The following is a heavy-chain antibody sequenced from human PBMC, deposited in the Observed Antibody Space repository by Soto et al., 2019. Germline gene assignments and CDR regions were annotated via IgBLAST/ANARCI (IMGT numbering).Heavy chain of an antibody. CDR3: ARDRSARSDY. V-gene: IGHV3-7*01. Sequence: EVQLVESGGGLVQPGGSLRLSCAASGFTFGNYWMSWVRQAPGKGLEWGANINQDGSQKYYVDSMKGRFTISRDNAKNSLYLQMNSLRAEDTAVYYCARDRSARSDYWGQGALVTVSS. J-gene: IGHJ4*02. CDR1: GFTFGNYW. D-gene: IGHD6-6*01. CDR2: INQDGSQK.